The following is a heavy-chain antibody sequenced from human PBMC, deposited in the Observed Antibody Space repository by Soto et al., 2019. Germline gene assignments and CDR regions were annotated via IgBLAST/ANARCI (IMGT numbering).Heavy chain of an antibody. CDR1: GFTFSSYA. J-gene: IGHJ4*02. CDR3: ARDRWGGVPFVF. Sequence: QVQLVESGGGVVQPGRSLRLSCAASGFTFSSYAMHWVRQAPGKGLEWVAVISYDGSNKYYADSVKGRFTISRDNSKNTQYLQMNSLRAEDTAVYYCARDRWGGVPFVFWGQGTLVTVSS. CDR2: ISYDGSNK. V-gene: IGHV3-30-3*01. D-gene: IGHD1-26*01.